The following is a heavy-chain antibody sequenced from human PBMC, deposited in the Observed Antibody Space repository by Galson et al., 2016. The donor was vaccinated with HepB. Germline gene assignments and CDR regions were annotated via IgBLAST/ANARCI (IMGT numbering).Heavy chain of an antibody. D-gene: IGHD2-15*01. CDR1: GFTFSSYW. CDR2: IKEDGSDK. Sequence: SLRLSCAASGFTFSSYWMSWVRQAPGKGLEGVASIKEDGSDKYYADSVKGRFTISRDNAKNSLYLQMNSLRADDTAIYYCARAMVVVRGASDWFDPWGQGTLVTVSS. V-gene: IGHV3-7*01. CDR3: ARAMVVVRGASDWFDP. J-gene: IGHJ5*02.